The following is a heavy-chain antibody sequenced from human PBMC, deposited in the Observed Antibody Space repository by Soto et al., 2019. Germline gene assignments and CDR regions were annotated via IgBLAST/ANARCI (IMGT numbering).Heavy chain of an antibody. Sequence: EVQLVESGGGLVQPGGSLRLSRAASGFTFSSYSMNWVRQAPGKGLEWVSYISSSSSTIYYADSVKGRFTISRDNAKNSLYLQMNSLRAEDTAVYYCARHPERIAEIGWFDAWGQGTLVTVSS. CDR3: ARHPERIAEIGWFDA. CDR2: ISSSSSTI. CDR1: GFTFSSYS. V-gene: IGHV3-48*01. D-gene: IGHD6-13*01. J-gene: IGHJ5*02.